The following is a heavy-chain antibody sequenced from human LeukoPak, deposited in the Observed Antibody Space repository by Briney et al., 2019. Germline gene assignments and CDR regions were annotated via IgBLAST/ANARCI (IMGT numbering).Heavy chain of an antibody. CDR3: AKDDTYYFDSSGYYFDY. CDR2: ISGSGGST. CDR1: GFTFSSSA. Sequence: PGGSLRLSCAASGFTFSSSAMSCVRHDPGKGLGWLLAISGSGGSTYYADSVKGRFTISRDNSKNTLYLQMNSLRAEDTAVYYCAKDDTYYFDSSGYYFDYWGQGTLVTVSS. D-gene: IGHD3-22*01. V-gene: IGHV3-23*01. J-gene: IGHJ4*02.